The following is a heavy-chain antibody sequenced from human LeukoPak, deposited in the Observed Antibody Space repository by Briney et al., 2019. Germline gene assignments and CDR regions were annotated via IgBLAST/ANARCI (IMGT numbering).Heavy chain of an antibody. CDR2: IKQDGSEK. J-gene: IGHJ6*02. CDR3: ARIRMMTMVRGVMDYYYGMDV. V-gene: IGHV3-7*01. CDR1: GFTFSSYW. Sequence: PGRSLRLSCAASGFTFSSYWMSWVRQAPGKGLEWVANIKQDGSEKYYVDSVKGRFTISRDNAKNSLYLQMNSLRAEDTAVYYCARIRMMTMVRGVMDYYYGMDVWGQGTTVTVSS. D-gene: IGHD3-10*01.